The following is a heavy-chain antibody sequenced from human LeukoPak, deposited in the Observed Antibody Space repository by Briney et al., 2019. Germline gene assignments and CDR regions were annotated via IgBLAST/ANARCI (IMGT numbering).Heavy chain of an antibody. Sequence: GESLKISCKGSGYSFTSYWIGWVRQMPGKGLEWMGIIYPGDSDTRYSPSSQGQVTISADKSISTAYLQWSSLKASDTAMYYCARLKQQLVRGYDAFDIWGQGTMVTVSS. CDR3: ARLKQQLVRGYDAFDI. V-gene: IGHV5-51*01. CDR2: IYPGDSDT. CDR1: GYSFTSYW. J-gene: IGHJ3*02. D-gene: IGHD6-13*01.